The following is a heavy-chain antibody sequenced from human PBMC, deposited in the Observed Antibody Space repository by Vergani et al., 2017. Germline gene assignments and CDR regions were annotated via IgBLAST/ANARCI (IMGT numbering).Heavy chain of an antibody. D-gene: IGHD3-9*01. Sequence: HFTISADKSISTAYLQWSSLKASDTAMYYCARHGRYETDAFDIWGQGTMVTVSS. V-gene: IGHV5-10-1*01. CDR3: ARHGRYETDAFDI. J-gene: IGHJ3*02.